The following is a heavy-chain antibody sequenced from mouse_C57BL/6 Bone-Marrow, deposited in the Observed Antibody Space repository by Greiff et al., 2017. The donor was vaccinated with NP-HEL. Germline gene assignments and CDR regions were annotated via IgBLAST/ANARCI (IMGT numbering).Heavy chain of an antibody. CDR1: GYTFTSYW. V-gene: IGHV1-64*01. Sequence: QVQLKQPGAELVKPGASVKLSCMASGYTFTSYWMHWVKQRPGQGLEWIGMIHPNSVSTNYNEKFKSKATLTVDKSSSTAYMQLSSLTSEDSAVYYCARGRVITHRFAYWGQGTLVTVSA. CDR3: ARGRVITHRFAY. J-gene: IGHJ3*01. CDR2: IHPNSVST. D-gene: IGHD1-1*01.